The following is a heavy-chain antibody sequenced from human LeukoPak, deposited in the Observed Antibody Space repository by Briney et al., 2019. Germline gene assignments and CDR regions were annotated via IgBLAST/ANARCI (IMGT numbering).Heavy chain of an antibody. D-gene: IGHD7-27*01. V-gene: IGHV3-30*03. CDR2: ISYDGSNK. Sequence: GRSLRLSCAASGFTFSSYGMHWVRQAPGKGLEWVAVISYDGSNKYYADSVKGRFTISRDNSKNTLYLQMNSLRDEDTAVYYCARATGDCWGQGTLVTVSS. CDR1: GFTFSSYG. CDR3: ARATGDC. J-gene: IGHJ4*02.